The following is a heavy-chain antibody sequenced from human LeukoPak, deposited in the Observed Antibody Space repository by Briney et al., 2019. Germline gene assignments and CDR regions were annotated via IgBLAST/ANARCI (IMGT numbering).Heavy chain of an antibody. CDR1: GFTFSSYG. D-gene: IGHD2-8*01. Sequence: GGSLRLSCAASGFTFSSYGMHWVRQAPGKGLEWVAVIWYDGSIKYYGDSVRGRFTISRDNPKNTLFLQMNSLRAEDTAVYYCARDRCANGVCYYDYWGQGTLVTVSS. V-gene: IGHV3-33*01. J-gene: IGHJ4*02. CDR2: IWYDGSIK. CDR3: ARDRCANGVCYYDY.